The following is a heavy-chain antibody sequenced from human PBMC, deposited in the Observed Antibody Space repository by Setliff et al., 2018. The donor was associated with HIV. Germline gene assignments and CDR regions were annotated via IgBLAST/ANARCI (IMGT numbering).Heavy chain of an antibody. V-gene: IGHV4-34*01. Sequence: SETLSLTCAVYGGSFSDYYWTWIRQSPGKGLEWIGEINHRGSTNYNPSLKSRVTMSVDTSKNQFSLKLTSVTASDTAVYYCARAAAGNTGPFDLWGQGSPVTVSS. CDR1: GGSFSDYY. J-gene: IGHJ4*02. CDR3: ARAAAGNTGPFDL. CDR2: INHRGST. D-gene: IGHD4-17*01.